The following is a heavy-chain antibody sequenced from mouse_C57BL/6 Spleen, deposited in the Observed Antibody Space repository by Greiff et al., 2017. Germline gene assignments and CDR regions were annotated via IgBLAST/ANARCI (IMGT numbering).Heavy chain of an antibody. V-gene: IGHV1-47*01. Sequence: LVEPGAELVKPGASVKMSCKASGYTFTTYPIEWMKQNHGKSLEWIGNFHPYNDDTKYNEKFKGKATLTVEKSSSTVYLELSRLTSDDSAVYYCASSYYGSLYLDYWGQGTTLTVSS. CDR3: ASSYYGSLYLDY. CDR2: FHPYNDDT. J-gene: IGHJ2*01. D-gene: IGHD2-2*01. CDR1: GYTFTTYP.